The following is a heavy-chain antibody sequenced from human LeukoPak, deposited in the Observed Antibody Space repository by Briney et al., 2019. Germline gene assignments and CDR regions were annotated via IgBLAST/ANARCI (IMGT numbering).Heavy chain of an antibody. V-gene: IGHV4-30-2*01. Sequence: SETLSLTCAVSGGSISSGGYSWSWIRQPPGKGLEWIGYIYHSGSTYYNPSLKSRVTISVDRSKNQFSLKLSSVTAEDTAVYYCHNSGSYPRYYYYGMDVWGQGTTVTVSS. D-gene: IGHD1-26*01. J-gene: IGHJ6*02. CDR1: GGSISSGGYS. CDR2: IYHSGST. CDR3: HNSGSYPRYYYYGMDV.